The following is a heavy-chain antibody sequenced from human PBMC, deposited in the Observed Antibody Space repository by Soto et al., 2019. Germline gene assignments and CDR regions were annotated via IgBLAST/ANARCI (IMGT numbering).Heavy chain of an antibody. CDR1: GGTFSNHA. Sequence: QVHLVQSGAEVKKPGSSVKVSCKASGGTFSNHAINWVRQAPGQGLELMGRIIPIFSTTNYAQKFQGRVTFTADESTVTAYMELSSLKHDDTAVYYCAREVAADGTFREDVFDIWGQGTLVTVSS. J-gene: IGHJ3*02. CDR3: AREVAADGTFREDVFDI. CDR2: IIPIFSTT. V-gene: IGHV1-69*12. D-gene: IGHD6-13*01.